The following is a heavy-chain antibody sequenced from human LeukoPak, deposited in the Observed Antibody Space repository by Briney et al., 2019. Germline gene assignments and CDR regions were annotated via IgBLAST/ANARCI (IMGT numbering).Heavy chain of an antibody. CDR3: ARETSVGAHKTFDY. CDR1: GFTFSSYW. Sequence: GGSLRLSCAASGFTFSSYWMHWVRQAPGKGLVWVSRINSDGSSTSYADSVKGRFTISRDNAKNTLYLQMNSLRADDTAVYYCARETSVGAHKTFDYWGQGTMVPVSS. V-gene: IGHV3-74*01. CDR2: INSDGSST. J-gene: IGHJ4*02. D-gene: IGHD1-26*01.